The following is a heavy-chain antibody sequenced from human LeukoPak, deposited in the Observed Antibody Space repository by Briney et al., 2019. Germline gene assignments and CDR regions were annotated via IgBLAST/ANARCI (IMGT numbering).Heavy chain of an antibody. CDR3: ARHPYDILTGDVYYYMDV. J-gene: IGHJ6*03. CDR1: GGSISSYY. D-gene: IGHD3-9*01. V-gene: IGHV4-59*08. CDR2: IYYSGST. Sequence: SETLSLTCTVSGGSISSYYWSWIRQPPGKGLEWIGYIYYSGSTNYNPSLKSRVTISVDTSKNQFSLKLSSVTAADTAVYYCARHPYDILTGDVYYYMDVWGKGTTVTISS.